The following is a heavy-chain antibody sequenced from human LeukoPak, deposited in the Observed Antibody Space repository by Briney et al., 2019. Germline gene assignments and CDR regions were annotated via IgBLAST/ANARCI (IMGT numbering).Heavy chain of an antibody. V-gene: IGHV4-59*01. CDR1: GGSISSYY. CDR3: ARGARGIFDY. D-gene: IGHD2-15*01. J-gene: IGHJ4*02. CDR2: IYYSGST. Sequence: SETLSLTCTVSGGSISSYYWSWLRQPPGKGLEWIGYIYYSGSTNYNPSLKSRVTISVDTSKNQFSLKLSSVTAADTAVYYCARGARGIFDYWGQGTLVTVSS.